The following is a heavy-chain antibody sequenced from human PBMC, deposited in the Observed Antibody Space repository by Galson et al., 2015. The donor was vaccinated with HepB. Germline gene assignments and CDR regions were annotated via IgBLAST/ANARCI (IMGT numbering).Heavy chain of an antibody. CDR2: IYCSGST. Sequence: TLSLTCTVSGGSISSYYWRWVRQPPGKGLEWIGYIYCSGSTNYNPPPTSRVTRSVDTSKYQFSLKLSFVTAADTAVYYCARLVAGVTTECAWSHPWGRGTLGTVSS. CDR1: GGSISSYY. J-gene: IGHJ5*02. CDR3: ARLVAGVTTECAWSHP. V-gene: IGHV4-59*08. D-gene: IGHD4-17*01.